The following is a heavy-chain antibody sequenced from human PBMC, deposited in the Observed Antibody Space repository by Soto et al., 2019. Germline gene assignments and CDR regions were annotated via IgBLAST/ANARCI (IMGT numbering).Heavy chain of an antibody. Sequence: QITLKESGPTLVKPTQTLTLTCVFSGFSISTSGVGVGWIRQPPGKALEWLAFTYWDDDNRYNPSLKSRLTVVKDTSKNLVILLMTSMDPVDTATYYCAHRRGGYNWDDGYFDYWGQGTLVTVSS. CDR1: GFSISTSGVG. V-gene: IGHV2-5*02. CDR3: AHRRGGYNWDDGYFDY. J-gene: IGHJ4*02. CDR2: TYWDDDN. D-gene: IGHD1-20*01.